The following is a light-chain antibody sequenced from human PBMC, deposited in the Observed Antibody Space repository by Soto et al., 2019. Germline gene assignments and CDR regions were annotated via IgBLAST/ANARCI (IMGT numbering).Light chain of an antibody. Sequence: QSVLTQPASVSGSPGQSITISCIGTSSVVGGYNYVSWYQQHPGKAPKLMIYDVSNRPSGVSNRFSGSKSGNTASLTISGLQAEDEADYYCSSYTSSSTYVFGTGTKVTVL. CDR1: SSVVGGYNY. J-gene: IGLJ1*01. V-gene: IGLV2-14*01. CDR2: DVS. CDR3: SSYTSSSTYV.